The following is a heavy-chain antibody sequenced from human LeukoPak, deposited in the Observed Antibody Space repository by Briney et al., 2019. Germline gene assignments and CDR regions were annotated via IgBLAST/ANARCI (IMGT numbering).Heavy chain of an antibody. J-gene: IGHJ6*03. CDR1: GFTFSSYA. D-gene: IGHD6-19*01. CDR3: ARAIEQWLDGDYYYYYYMDV. CDR2: ISGSGGST. V-gene: IGHV3-23*01. Sequence: AGSLRLSCAASGFTFSSYAMSWVRQAPGKGLEWVSAISGSGGSTYYADSVKGRFTISRDNSKNTLYLQMNSLRAEDTAVYYCARAIEQWLDGDYYYYYYMDVWGKGTTVTVSS.